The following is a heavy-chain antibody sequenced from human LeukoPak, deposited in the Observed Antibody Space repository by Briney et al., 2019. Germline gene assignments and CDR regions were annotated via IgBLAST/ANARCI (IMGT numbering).Heavy chain of an antibody. V-gene: IGHV1-2*02. D-gene: IGHD5-12*01. CDR3: ARDGYGYSGYAY. Sequence: ASVKVSCKTSGYTFTGFYIHWVRQAPGQGLEWLGWINPHSGGAKFAQKFQGRVTMTRDTSISTAYMELSRLRSDDTAVYYCARDGYGYSGYAYWGQGTLVTVSS. CDR1: GYTFTGFY. CDR2: INPHSGGA. J-gene: IGHJ4*02.